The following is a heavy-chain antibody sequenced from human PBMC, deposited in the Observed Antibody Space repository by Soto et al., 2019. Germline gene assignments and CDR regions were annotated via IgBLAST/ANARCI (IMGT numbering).Heavy chain of an antibody. Sequence: GGSLRLSCAASGFTFRTYAMNWVRQAPGKGLEWVSGISGAGGGVYYAGSVKGRFTISRDNSKNTLYLQMNSLRAEDTAVYYCAKGRTEYYDFWSGPRGLDVWGQGTTVTVSS. D-gene: IGHD3-3*01. CDR3: AKGRTEYYDFWSGPRGLDV. CDR1: GFTFRTYA. J-gene: IGHJ6*02. V-gene: IGHV3-23*01. CDR2: ISGAGGGV.